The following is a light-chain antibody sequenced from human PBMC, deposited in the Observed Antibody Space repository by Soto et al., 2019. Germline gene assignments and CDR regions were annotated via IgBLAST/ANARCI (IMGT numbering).Light chain of an antibody. J-gene: IGKJ2*01. CDR3: QQYFSYPYT. CDR1: QDISSY. CDR2: AAA. Sequence: AIRMTQSPSSFSASTGDRVTITCRASQDISSYLAWYQQKVVKAPKLLIYAAATLQRGAPSRFSGSGSGTDFTLTISRLQSEDFATYYCQQYFSYPYTFGQGTKLEI. V-gene: IGKV1-8*01.